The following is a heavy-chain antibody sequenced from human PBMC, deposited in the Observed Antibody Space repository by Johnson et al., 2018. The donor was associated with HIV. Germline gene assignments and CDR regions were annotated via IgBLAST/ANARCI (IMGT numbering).Heavy chain of an antibody. V-gene: IGHV3-11*01. D-gene: IGHD6-6*01. J-gene: IGHJ3*02. CDR2: ISSSGDII. Sequence: QVQLVESGGGLVQSGGSLRLSCAASGFTFSDYYMTWIRQAPGKGLEWLSFISSSGDIIRYADSVKGRFTISRDNAKNSLYLQMNSLRAEDTAVYYCARERSIAASPAFDIWGQGTMVTVSS. CDR1: GFTFSDYY. CDR3: ARERSIAASPAFDI.